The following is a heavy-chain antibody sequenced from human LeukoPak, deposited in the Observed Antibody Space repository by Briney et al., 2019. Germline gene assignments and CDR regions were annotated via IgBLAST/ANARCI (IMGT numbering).Heavy chain of an antibody. D-gene: IGHD3-16*01. V-gene: IGHV4-59*01. CDR2: IYYSGST. CDR1: GGSISSYY. Sequence: SETLFLTCTVSGGSISSYYWSWIRQPPGKGLEWIGYIYYSGSTNYNPSLKSRVTISVDTSKNQFSLKLSSVTAADTAVYYCARDLYPEYYYYMGVWGKGTTVTVSS. CDR3: ARDLYPEYYYYMGV. J-gene: IGHJ6*03.